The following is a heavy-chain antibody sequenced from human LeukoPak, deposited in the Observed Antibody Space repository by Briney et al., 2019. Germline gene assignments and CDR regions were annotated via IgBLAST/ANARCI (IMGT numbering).Heavy chain of an antibody. J-gene: IGHJ4*02. D-gene: IGHD5-12*01. V-gene: IGHV3-53*01. CDR3: ARDVWIVFDF. CDR1: GFTVSSYY. Sequence: GGSLRLSCAASGFTVSSYYMSWVRQAPGEGLEWVSVIYSGGTTFYADSVKGRFTLSRDNSKNTLYLQMDSLRAEDTAVYYCARDVWIVFDFWGQGTLVTVPS. CDR2: IYSGGTT.